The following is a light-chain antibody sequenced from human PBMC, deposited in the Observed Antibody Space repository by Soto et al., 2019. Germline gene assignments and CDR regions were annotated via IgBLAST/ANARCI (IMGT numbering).Light chain of an antibody. CDR2: DSS. CDR1: QSISTY. V-gene: IGKV1-39*01. CDR3: QQSYSNPTWT. J-gene: IGKJ1*01. Sequence: DIQLTQSPSSLSASVGDRNTITCRASQSISTYLNWYQQKPGEAPTLLVYDSSTLQSGVPSRFSGSGFGAEFTLTVSSLQPEDFATYYCQQSYSNPTWTFGQGTKVEIK.